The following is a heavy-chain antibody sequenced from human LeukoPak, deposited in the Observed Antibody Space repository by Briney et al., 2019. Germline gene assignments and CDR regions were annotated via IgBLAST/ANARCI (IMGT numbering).Heavy chain of an antibody. Sequence: GASVKVSCKASGYTFSSYGTSWVRQAPGQGLEWMGWINTYNGNTNYAQKLQGRVTMTTDTSTSTAYMELRSLRSDDTAVYYCARERGGYSYGDYWGQGTLVTVSS. CDR2: INTYNGNT. V-gene: IGHV1-18*01. J-gene: IGHJ4*02. CDR3: ARERGGYSYGDY. D-gene: IGHD5-18*01. CDR1: GYTFSSYG.